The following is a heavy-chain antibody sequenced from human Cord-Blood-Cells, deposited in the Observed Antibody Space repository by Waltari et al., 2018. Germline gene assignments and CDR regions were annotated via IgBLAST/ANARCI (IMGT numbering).Heavy chain of an antibody. V-gene: IGHV4-34*01. J-gene: IGHJ5*02. Sequence: QVQLQPWGAGLLKPSEPLSLTCAVYGGSFSGSSWSWLRQPPGKGLEWIGEINHSGSTNYNPSLKSRVTISVDTSKNQFSLKLRSVTAADTAVYYCARQKDREAAAPRGFDHWGQGTLVTVSS. CDR1: GGSFSGSS. D-gene: IGHD6-13*01. CDR2: INHSGST. CDR3: ARQKDREAAAPRGFDH.